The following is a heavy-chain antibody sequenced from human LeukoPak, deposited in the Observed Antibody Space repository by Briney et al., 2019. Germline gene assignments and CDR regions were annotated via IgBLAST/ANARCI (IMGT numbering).Heavy chain of an antibody. Sequence: PGGSLRLSCTASGFTFSDYYMSWIRQAPGKGLEWVSYISSSSSYTKYADSVKGRFTISRDNARNSLYLQMNSLRAEDTAVYYCGRGGSSGYNYNAFDIWGQGTMVTVSS. D-gene: IGHD3-22*01. V-gene: IGHV3-11*06. CDR3: GRGGSSGYNYNAFDI. CDR1: GFTFSDYY. CDR2: ISSSSSYT. J-gene: IGHJ3*02.